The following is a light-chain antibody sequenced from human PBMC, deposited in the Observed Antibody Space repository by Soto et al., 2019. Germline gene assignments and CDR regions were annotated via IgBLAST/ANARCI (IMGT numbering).Light chain of an antibody. V-gene: IGKV3-15*01. Sequence: EIVMTQSPDTLSVSPGERATLSCRAGQGVTTNFAWYQQKSGQSPRLLIYDVSIRATGVPARFSDTGSETDFTLTISGLQSEDSAVYFCQQYNNWPYSFGQGTRLEIK. CDR1: QGVTTN. J-gene: IGKJ5*01. CDR3: QQYNNWPYS. CDR2: DVS.